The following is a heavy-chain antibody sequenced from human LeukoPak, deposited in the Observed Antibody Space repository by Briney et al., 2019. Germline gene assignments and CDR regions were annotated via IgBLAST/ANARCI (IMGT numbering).Heavy chain of an antibody. D-gene: IGHD4-17*01. CDR1: GGSFCDYY. CDR3: ATNYGDYGNWFDP. CDR2: INHSGST. V-gene: IGHV4-34*01. Sequence: SETLSLTCAVYGGSFCDYYWSWIRQPPGKGLEWIGEINHSGSTNYNPSLKSRVTISVDTSKNQFSLKLSSVTDADTAVYYCATNYGDYGNWFDPWGQGTLVTVSS. J-gene: IGHJ5*02.